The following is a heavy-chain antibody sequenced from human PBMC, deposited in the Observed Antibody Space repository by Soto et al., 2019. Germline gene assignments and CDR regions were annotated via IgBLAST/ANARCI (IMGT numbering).Heavy chain of an antibody. CDR3: ARIPVDTYMTHWFDP. D-gene: IGHD5-18*01. J-gene: IGHJ5*01. CDR2: IYYSGNT. V-gene: IGHV4-61*05. Sequence: SETLSLTCTVSGGSISSMDYYWSWIRQPPGEGLEWIGYIYYSGNTYYNPSLKSRVAISLDTSNNQFSLKMSSVTAADTAVYFCARIPVDTYMTHWFDPWGQGTLVTVSS. CDR1: GGSISSMDYY.